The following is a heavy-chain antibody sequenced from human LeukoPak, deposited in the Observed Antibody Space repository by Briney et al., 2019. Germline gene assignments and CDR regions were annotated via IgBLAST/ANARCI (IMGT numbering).Heavy chain of an antibody. J-gene: IGHJ4*02. D-gene: IGHD6-19*01. Sequence: ASVKVSCKASGYTFTGYYVHWVRQAPGQGLEWMGWISAYNGNTNYAQKLQGRVTMTTDTSTSTAYMELRSLRSDDTAVYYCARGRYSSGPGDYWGQGTLVTVSS. CDR2: ISAYNGNT. V-gene: IGHV1-18*04. CDR1: GYTFTGYY. CDR3: ARGRYSSGPGDY.